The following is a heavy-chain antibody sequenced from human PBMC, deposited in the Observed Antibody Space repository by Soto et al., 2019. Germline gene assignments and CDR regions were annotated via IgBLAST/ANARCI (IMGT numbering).Heavy chain of an antibody. D-gene: IGHD3-22*01. V-gene: IGHV5-51*01. Sequence: PGESLKISCKGSGYSFTNYWIGWVRQMPGKGLEWMGIIYPGDSDTKYSPSFQGQVTFSADKSISTAYLQWSSLKASDTAMYYCARLKDYYDSRPEFRFDYWGQGTLVTVSS. CDR3: ARLKDYYDSRPEFRFDY. CDR1: GYSFTNYW. CDR2: IYPGDSDT. J-gene: IGHJ4*02.